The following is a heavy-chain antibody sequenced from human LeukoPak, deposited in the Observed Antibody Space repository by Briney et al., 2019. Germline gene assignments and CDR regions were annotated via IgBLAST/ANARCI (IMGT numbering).Heavy chain of an antibody. CDR1: GFTFSSYW. D-gene: IGHD6-13*01. J-gene: IGHJ6*02. Sequence: GGSLRLSCAASGFTFSSYWMSWVRQAPGKGLEWVANIKQDGSEKYYVDSVKGRFTISRDNAKNSLYLQMNSLRAEDTAVYFCASETAAPGTSFYFGMDVWGQGTTVTVSS. V-gene: IGHV3-7*01. CDR3: ASETAAPGTSFYFGMDV. CDR2: IKQDGSEK.